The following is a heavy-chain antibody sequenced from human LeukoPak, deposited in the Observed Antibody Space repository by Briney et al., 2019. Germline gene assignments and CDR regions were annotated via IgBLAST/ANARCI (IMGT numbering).Heavy chain of an antibody. Sequence: GESLKISCKASRYSFNSYYIGWARQMPGKGLEWMGMIYPGDPETRYSPSFQGHVTISLDRSITTAYLRFNNLKASDTAMYYCARGVDFWSGSPYFDFWGQGTLVTVSS. J-gene: IGHJ4*02. CDR3: ARGVDFWSGSPYFDF. CDR1: RYSFNSYY. CDR2: IYPGDPET. D-gene: IGHD3-3*01. V-gene: IGHV5-51*01.